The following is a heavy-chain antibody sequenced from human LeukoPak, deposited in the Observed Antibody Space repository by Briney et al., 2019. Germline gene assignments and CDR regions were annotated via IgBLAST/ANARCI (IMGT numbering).Heavy chain of an antibody. D-gene: IGHD3-10*01. V-gene: IGHV3-30*02. CDR2: IRYDGNDK. Sequence: GGSLRLSCAASGFSFSDYNMNWVRQAPGKGLEWVAFIRYDGNDKYYAESVKGRFTISRDTSRNTLYLQMNSLRLEDTAVYYCAKDLMRDRWFGESWGQGTLVTVSS. J-gene: IGHJ5*02. CDR3: AKDLMRDRWFGES. CDR1: GFSFSDYN.